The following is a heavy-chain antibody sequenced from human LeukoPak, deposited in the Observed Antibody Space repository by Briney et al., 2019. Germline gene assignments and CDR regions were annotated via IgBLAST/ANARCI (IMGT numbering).Heavy chain of an antibody. D-gene: IGHD3-10*01. Sequence: GGSLRLSCAASGLTVSRNYMSWVRQAPGRGQEWVSYISSSGSTIYYADSVKGRFTISRDNAKNSLYLQMNSLRAEDTAVYYCARAPLDFGSESYYHLVYYYMDVWGKGTTVTISS. J-gene: IGHJ6*03. CDR2: ISSSGSTI. CDR1: GLTVSRNY. CDR3: ARAPLDFGSESYYHLVYYYMDV. V-gene: IGHV3-11*01.